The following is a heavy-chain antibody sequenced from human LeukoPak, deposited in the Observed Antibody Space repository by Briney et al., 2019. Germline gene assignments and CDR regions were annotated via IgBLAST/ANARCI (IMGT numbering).Heavy chain of an antibody. Sequence: GGSLRLSCAASGFTFSRYAMHWVRQAPGKGLEWVAVIWYDGSNKYYADSVKGRFTISRDNSKNTLYVQMNSLRAEDTAVYYCARTGLPSITVAGYFDYWGQGTLVTVSS. D-gene: IGHD6-19*01. CDR3: ARTGLPSITVAGYFDY. V-gene: IGHV3-33*01. CDR1: GFTFSRYA. CDR2: IWYDGSNK. J-gene: IGHJ4*02.